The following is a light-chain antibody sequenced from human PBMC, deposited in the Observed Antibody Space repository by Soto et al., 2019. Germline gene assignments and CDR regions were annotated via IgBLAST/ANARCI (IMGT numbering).Light chain of an antibody. Sequence: ENVLTQSPGTLSLSPGEEATLSCRASQSVNNNYLAWYQQIPGQPPRLLIYGASSRATGIPDRFSGRGSGTDLTLTISRLEPEDFSVYYCQQYAIFPRTFGQGTKVDIK. CDR3: QQYAIFPRT. J-gene: IGKJ1*01. V-gene: IGKV3-20*01. CDR1: QSVNNNY. CDR2: GAS.